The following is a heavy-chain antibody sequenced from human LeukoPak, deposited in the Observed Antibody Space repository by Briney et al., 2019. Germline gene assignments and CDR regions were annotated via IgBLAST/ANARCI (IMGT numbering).Heavy chain of an antibody. V-gene: IGHV3-48*01. CDR3: ARDRLTSGSYFFDY. Sequence: PGGSLRLPCGASAYTFSDYSMNGVRQAPGKGLEWISYISGRSSTIYYADSVRGRFTISRDNAKNSMYLQMNSLRAEDTAVYYCARDRLTSGSYFFDYWGQGTLVTVSS. D-gene: IGHD1-26*01. CDR1: AYTFSDYS. CDR2: ISGRSSTI. J-gene: IGHJ4*02.